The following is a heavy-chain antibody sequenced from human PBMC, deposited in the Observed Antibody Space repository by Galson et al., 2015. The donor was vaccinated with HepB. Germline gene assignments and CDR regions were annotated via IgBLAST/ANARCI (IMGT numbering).Heavy chain of an antibody. CDR2: ISWNGNSI. CDR1: GFTFDDYA. CDR3: AKDLRLFEVVPSCFDY. D-gene: IGHD2-2*01. V-gene: IGHV3-9*01. Sequence: SLRLSCATSGFTFDDYAIHWVRQAPGKGLEWVSGISWNGNSIGYADSVKGRFTISRDNAKSSLYLHMNSLRPEDSALYYCAKDLRLFEVVPSCFDYWGQGTLVTGSS. J-gene: IGHJ4*02.